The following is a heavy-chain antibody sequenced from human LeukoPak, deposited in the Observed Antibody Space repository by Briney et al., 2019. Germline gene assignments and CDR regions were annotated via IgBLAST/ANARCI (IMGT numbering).Heavy chain of an antibody. V-gene: IGHV3-21*01. CDR1: GFSVTNNY. CDR2: ISSSSSSYI. Sequence: PGGSLRLSCAVSGFSVTNNYMSWVRQAPGKGLEWVSSISSSSSSYIYYADSVKGRFTISRDNAKNALYLQMNSLRVEDTAIYYCHVIPRANDYHYGVDVWGQGTTVTVSS. CDR3: HVIPRANDYHYGVDV. J-gene: IGHJ6*02. D-gene: IGHD2-2*01.